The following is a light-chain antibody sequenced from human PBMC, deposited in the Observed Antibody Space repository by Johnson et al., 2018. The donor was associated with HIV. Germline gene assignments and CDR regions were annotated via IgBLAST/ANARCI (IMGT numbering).Light chain of an antibody. V-gene: IGLV1-51*01. Sequence: QSVLTQSPSVSAAPGQKVTISYSGSSSNIGNSYVSWFQQLPGTAPKLLIYDNNKRPSGIPDRFSGSKSGTSATLGITGLQTGDEADYYCGTWDSSLSAYVFGTGTKVTVL. J-gene: IGLJ1*01. CDR2: DNN. CDR1: SSNIGNSY. CDR3: GTWDSSLSAYV.